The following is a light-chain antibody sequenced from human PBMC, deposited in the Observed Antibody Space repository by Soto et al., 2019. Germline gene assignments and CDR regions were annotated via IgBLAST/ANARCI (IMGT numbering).Light chain of an antibody. CDR2: SAS. J-gene: IGKJ1*01. Sequence: DIQMTQSPSSLSASVGDRVTITCRASQRVGSYLNWYQQKPGKAQTLLIYSASELQSGVSSRFSGSGSGTDFTLTIRNLQPEDFAVYYCQQSHNTPLTFGQGTQVEI. V-gene: IGKV1-39*01. CDR1: QRVGSY. CDR3: QQSHNTPLT.